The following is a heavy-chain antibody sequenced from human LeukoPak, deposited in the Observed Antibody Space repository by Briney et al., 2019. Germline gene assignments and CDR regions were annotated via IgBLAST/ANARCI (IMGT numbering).Heavy chain of an antibody. CDR2: SNAANDYT. D-gene: IGHD2-2*01. CDR1: GYTFTNYA. CDR3: ARGTNYGMDV. J-gene: IGHJ6*02. Sequence: ASVKVSCKASGYTFTNYAIHWVRQAPGQRLEWMGWSNAANDYTKYSQEFQGRVSITRGTSASAAYMELSSLRSEDMAVYYCARGTNYGMDVWGQGTTVTVSS. V-gene: IGHV1-3*02.